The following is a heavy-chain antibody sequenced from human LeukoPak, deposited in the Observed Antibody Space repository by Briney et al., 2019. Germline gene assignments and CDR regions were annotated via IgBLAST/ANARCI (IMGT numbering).Heavy chain of an antibody. Sequence: SETLSLTCTVSSSIRADYWSWIRQPPGKGLEWIGYINYSGITNYNPTLKSRVTVSVDTSNNQFSMKLSYVTAADTAVYYCARDNGYSNSFYSYYYIDVWGKGTTVTVSS. CDR1: SSIRADY. CDR3: ARDNGYSNSFYSYYYIDV. D-gene: IGHD4-11*01. CDR2: INYSGIT. J-gene: IGHJ6*03. V-gene: IGHV4-59*01.